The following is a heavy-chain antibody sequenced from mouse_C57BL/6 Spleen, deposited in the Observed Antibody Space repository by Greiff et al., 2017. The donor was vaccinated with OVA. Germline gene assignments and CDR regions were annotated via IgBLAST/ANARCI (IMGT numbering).Heavy chain of an antibody. J-gene: IGHJ4*01. CDR1: GFSLTSYG. CDR2: IWSGGST. CDR3: ARYDYDGYYAMDY. Sequence: VKLMESGPGLVQPSQSLSITCTVSGFSLTSYGVHWVRQSPGKGLEWLGVIWSGGSTDYNAAFISRLSISKDNSKSQVFFKMNSLQADDTAIYYCARYDYDGYYAMDYWGQGTSVTVSS. V-gene: IGHV2-2*01. D-gene: IGHD2-4*01.